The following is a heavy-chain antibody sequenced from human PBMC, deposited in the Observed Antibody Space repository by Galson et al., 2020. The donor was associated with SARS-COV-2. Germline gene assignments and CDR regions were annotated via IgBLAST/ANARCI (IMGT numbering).Heavy chain of an antibody. Sequence: GESLKISCVASGFTFSDSTIIWVRQAPGKGLEWVSSIFGSGSHRYYADSVKGRFTISRDSAKNSLYLQMNSLGADDTAVYYCARDLGPAPMIKWYFDLWGRGALVTVSS. CDR3: ARDLGPAPMIKWYFDL. D-gene: IGHD3-16*01. CDR2: IFGSGSHR. J-gene: IGHJ2*01. CDR1: GFTFSDST. V-gene: IGHV3-21*01.